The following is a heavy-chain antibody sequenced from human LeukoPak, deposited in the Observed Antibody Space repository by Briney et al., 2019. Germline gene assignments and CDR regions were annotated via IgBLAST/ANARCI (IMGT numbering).Heavy chain of an antibody. CDR2: ISGSGGST. Sequence: PGGSLRLSCAASGFTFSSYAVSWVRQAPGKGLEWVSAISGSGGSTFYAGSVKGRFTISRDNSKNTVYLQMNSLKAEDTAVYYCAREGDSSGYSYSRYWGQGTLVNVSS. CDR3: AREGDSSGYSYSRY. V-gene: IGHV3-23*01. CDR1: GFTFSSYA. J-gene: IGHJ4*02. D-gene: IGHD3-22*01.